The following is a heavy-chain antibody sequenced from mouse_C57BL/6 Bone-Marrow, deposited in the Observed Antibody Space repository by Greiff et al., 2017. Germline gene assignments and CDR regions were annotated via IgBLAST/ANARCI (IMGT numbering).Heavy chain of an antibody. V-gene: IGHV5-4*01. CDR2: ISDGGSYT. CDR3: ARDYHEAMDY. Sequence: VQLKESGGGLVKPGGSLKLSCAASGFTFSSYAMSWVRQTPEKRLEWVATISDGGSYTYYPDNVKGRFTIARDNAKNYLYLQMSHLKSEDTAMYYCARDYHEAMDYWGQGTSVTVSS. J-gene: IGHJ4*01. CDR1: GFTFSSYA.